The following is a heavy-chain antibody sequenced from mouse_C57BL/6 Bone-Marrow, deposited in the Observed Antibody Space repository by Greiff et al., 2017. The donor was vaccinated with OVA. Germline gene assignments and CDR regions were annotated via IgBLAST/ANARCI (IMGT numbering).Heavy chain of an antibody. CDR1: GYTFTDYY. CDR3: ARSGRYYAMDY. CDR2: INPYNGGT. D-gene: IGHD3-1*01. V-gene: IGHV1-19*01. Sequence: EVQLQQSGPVLVKPGASVKMSCKASGYTFTDYYMNWVQQSHGKSLEWIGVINPYNGGTSYNQKFKGKATLTVDKSSSTAYMELNSLTSEDSAVYYCARSGRYYAMDYWGQGTSVTVSS. J-gene: IGHJ4*01.